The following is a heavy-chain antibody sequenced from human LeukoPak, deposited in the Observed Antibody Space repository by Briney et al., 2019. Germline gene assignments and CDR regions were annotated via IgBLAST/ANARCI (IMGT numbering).Heavy chain of an antibody. Sequence: LPGGSLRLSCAASGFTFSSYAMSWVRQAPGKGLEWVSAISGSGGSTYYADSVKGRFTISRDNSKNTLYLQMNSLRAEDTAVYYCARDGMIVVVIGYFDYGGQGTLVTVSS. J-gene: IGHJ4*02. CDR1: GFTFSSYA. D-gene: IGHD3-22*01. V-gene: IGHV3-23*01. CDR3: ARDGMIVVVIGYFDY. CDR2: ISGSGGST.